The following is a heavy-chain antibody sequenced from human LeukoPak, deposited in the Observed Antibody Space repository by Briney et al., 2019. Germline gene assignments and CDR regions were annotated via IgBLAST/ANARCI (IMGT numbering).Heavy chain of an antibody. CDR2: IYPGDSDT. V-gene: IGHV5-51*01. D-gene: IGHD6-13*01. Sequence: GESLKISCKGSGYSFTSYWIGWVRQMPGKGLEWMGIIYPGDSDTRYSPSSQGQVTISADKSISTAYLQWSSLKASDTAMYYCARPSGIAAAGTHFDYWGQGTLVTVSS. CDR1: GYSFTSYW. J-gene: IGHJ4*02. CDR3: ARPSGIAAAGTHFDY.